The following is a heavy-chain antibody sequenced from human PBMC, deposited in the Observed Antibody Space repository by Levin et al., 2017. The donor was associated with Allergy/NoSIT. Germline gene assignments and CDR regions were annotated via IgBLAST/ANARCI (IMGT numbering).Heavy chain of an antibody. CDR3: ARRRDEGLVSPAIDNWFDP. D-gene: IGHD6-19*01. Sequence: PGESLKISCQGSGYTFTNYWIGWVRLVPGKGLEWVGIIHPGDFETTYSPSFEGQVTISADRSINTAYLQWSSLRASDSGIYYCARRRDEGLVSPAIDNWFDPWGQGTLVTVSS. J-gene: IGHJ5*02. CDR2: IHPGDFET. V-gene: IGHV5-51*01. CDR1: GYTFTNYW.